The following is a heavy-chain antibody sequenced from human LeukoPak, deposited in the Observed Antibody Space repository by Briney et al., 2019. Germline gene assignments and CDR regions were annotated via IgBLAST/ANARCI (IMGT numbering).Heavy chain of an antibody. CDR1: DGSFSGYY. CDR3: ASGGGDLIDY. CDR2: INHSGST. D-gene: IGHD4-17*01. J-gene: IGHJ4*02. V-gene: IGHV4-34*01. Sequence: PPETLSLTCAVYDGSFSGYYWSWIRQPPGKGLEWIGEINHSGSTNDNPSLKSRVTISVDTSKNQFSLKLSSVTAADTTVYYCASGGGDLIDYWGQGTLVTVSS.